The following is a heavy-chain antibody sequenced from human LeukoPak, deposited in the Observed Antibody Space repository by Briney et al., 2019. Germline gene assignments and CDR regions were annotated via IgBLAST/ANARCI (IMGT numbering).Heavy chain of an antibody. CDR1: GFNFDDYA. CDR2: ISNDGSKK. CDR3: AKDRYSYAFEYSDS. D-gene: IGHD5-18*01. V-gene: IGHV3-30*18. Sequence: AGGSLRLSCAASGFNFDDYAMHWVRQAPGKGLDWVAVISNDGSKKYYADSVKGRFTISRDNSKNTLSLQVSSLRTEDTAVYYCAKDRYSYAFEYSDSWGQGTLVTVSS. J-gene: IGHJ4*02.